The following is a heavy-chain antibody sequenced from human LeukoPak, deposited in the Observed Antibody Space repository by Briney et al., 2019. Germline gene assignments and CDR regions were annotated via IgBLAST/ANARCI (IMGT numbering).Heavy chain of an antibody. Sequence: ASVKVSCKASGYTFTSYDINWVRQATGQGLEWMGWMNPNSGNTGYAHKFQGRVTMTRNTSISTAYMELSSLRSEDTAAYYCARLDGKRMARLGGEYYYYGMDVWGQGTTVTVSS. CDR1: GYTFTSYD. D-gene: IGHD5-24*01. CDR2: MNPNSGNT. V-gene: IGHV1-8*01. J-gene: IGHJ6*02. CDR3: ARLDGKRMARLGGEYYYYGMDV.